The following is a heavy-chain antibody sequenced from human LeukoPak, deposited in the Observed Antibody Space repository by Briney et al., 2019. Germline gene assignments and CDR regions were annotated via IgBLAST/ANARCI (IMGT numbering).Heavy chain of an antibody. Sequence: GGSLRLSCAASGFSFTTYGFHWVRQAPGKGLEWVAVISYDGSNKYYADSVKGRFTISRDNSKNTLYLQMNSLRAEDTAVYYCARDSLYGSGYYGYWGQGTLVTVSS. CDR3: ARDSLYGSGYYGY. CDR1: GFSFTTYG. D-gene: IGHD3-22*01. CDR2: ISYDGSNK. V-gene: IGHV3-30*19. J-gene: IGHJ4*02.